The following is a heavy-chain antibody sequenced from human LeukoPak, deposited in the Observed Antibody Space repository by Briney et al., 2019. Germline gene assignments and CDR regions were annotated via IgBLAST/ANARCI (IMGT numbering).Heavy chain of an antibody. CDR3: ARVSYDSSGYYFDY. V-gene: IGHV3-53*01. J-gene: IGHJ4*02. CDR2: IYSGGST. Sequence: PGGSLRLSCAASGFTVSSNYMSWVRQAPGKGLEWGSGIYSGGSTYYADSVKGRFTISRDNSKNTLYLQMNSLRAEDTAVYYCARVSYDSSGYYFDYWGQGTLVTVSS. CDR1: GFTVSSNY. D-gene: IGHD3-22*01.